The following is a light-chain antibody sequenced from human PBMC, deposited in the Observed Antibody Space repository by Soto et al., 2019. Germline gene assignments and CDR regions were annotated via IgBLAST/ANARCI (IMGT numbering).Light chain of an antibody. CDR1: QAIGSY. CDR3: QHSYCTQT. J-gene: IGKJ1*01. V-gene: IGKV1-39*01. Sequence: DIQMTQSPSSLSASIGDRVTISCRASQAIGSYVNWYHHKQGKAPRVLMYAASNLKSGVPPRFIGRGVRRDYTHTISDLQPEDFATYYLQHSYCTQTFGQATKV. CDR2: AAS.